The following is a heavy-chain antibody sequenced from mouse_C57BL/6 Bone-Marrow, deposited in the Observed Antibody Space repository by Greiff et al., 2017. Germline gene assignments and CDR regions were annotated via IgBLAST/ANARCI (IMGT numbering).Heavy chain of an antibody. Sequence: VQLQQSGAELVRPGASVKLSCTASGFNIKDDYMHWVKQRPEQGLEWIGWIDPENGDTEYASKFQGKATITADTSSNTAYLQLSSLTSEDTAVYYCTPYYSVDYWGQGTTLTVSS. CDR2: IDPENGDT. J-gene: IGHJ2*01. V-gene: IGHV14-4*01. D-gene: IGHD2-12*01. CDR1: GFNIKDDY. CDR3: TPYYSVDY.